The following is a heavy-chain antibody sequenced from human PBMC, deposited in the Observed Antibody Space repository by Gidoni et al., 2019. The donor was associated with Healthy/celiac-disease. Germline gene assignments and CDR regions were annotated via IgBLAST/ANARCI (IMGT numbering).Heavy chain of an antibody. D-gene: IGHD4-4*01. CDR1: GYTFTSYH. J-gene: IGHJ6*02. CDR3: ARGGVTTVSGYYYYGMDV. CDR2: MNANSGNT. V-gene: IGHV1-8*01. Sequence: QVQLVQSGAEVKKPGASVKVDCKASGYTFTSYHINWVRQATGQGVEWMGWMNANSGNTGYAQKYQGRVTMTRNTSISTAYMELSSLRSEDTAVYYCARGGVTTVSGYYYYGMDVWGQGTTVTVSS.